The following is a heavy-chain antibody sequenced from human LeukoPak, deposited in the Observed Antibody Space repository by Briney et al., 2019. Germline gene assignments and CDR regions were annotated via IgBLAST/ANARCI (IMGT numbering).Heavy chain of an antibody. D-gene: IGHD3-16*01. CDR2: IYYSGST. CDR3: AKDFITFGGVIQSPPIYYFDY. V-gene: IGHV4-39*07. J-gene: IGHJ4*02. Sequence: SETLSLTCTVSGGSISSSSYYWGWIRQPPGKGLEWIGSIYYSGSTYYNPSLKSRVTISVDTSKNQFSLKLTSVTAEDTAVYYCAKDFITFGGVIQSPPIYYFDYWGQGTLVTVSS. CDR1: GGSISSSSYY.